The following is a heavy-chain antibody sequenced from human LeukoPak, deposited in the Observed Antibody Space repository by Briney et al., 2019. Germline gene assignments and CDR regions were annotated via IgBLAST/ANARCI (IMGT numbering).Heavy chain of an antibody. CDR1: GGTFSSYA. Sequence: ASVKVSCKASGGTFSSYAISWVRQAPGQGLEWMGRIIPIFGIANYAQKFQGRVTITADKSTSTAYMELSSLRSEDTAVYYCARDPSQYSSGWYSYFDYWGQGTLVTVSS. V-gene: IGHV1-69*04. CDR2: IIPIFGIA. CDR3: ARDPSQYSSGWYSYFDY. D-gene: IGHD6-19*01. J-gene: IGHJ4*02.